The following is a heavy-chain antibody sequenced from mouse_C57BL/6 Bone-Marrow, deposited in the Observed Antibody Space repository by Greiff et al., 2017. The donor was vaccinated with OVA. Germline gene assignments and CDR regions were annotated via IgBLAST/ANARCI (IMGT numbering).Heavy chain of an antibody. V-gene: IGHV14-4*01. CDR1: GFNIKDDY. J-gene: IGHJ2*01. Sequence: VQLKQSGAELVRPGASVKLSCTASGFNIKDDYMHWVKQRPEQGLEWIGWIDPENGDTEYASKFQGKATITADTSSNTAYLQLSSLTSEDTAVYYCTPSTVVATGGYWGQGTTLTVSS. CDR3: TPSTVVATGGY. D-gene: IGHD1-1*01. CDR2: IDPENGDT.